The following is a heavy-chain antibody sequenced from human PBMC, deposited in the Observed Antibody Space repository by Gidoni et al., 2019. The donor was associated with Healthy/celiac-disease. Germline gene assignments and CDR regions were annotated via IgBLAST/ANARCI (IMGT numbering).Heavy chain of an antibody. V-gene: IGHV3-30-3*01. J-gene: IGHJ4*02. Sequence: AASGFTFSSYAMHWVRQAPGKGLEWVAVISYDGSNKYYADSVKGRFTISRDNSKNTLYLQITSLRAEDTAVYYCARDLVVTAFDYLGQGTLVTVSS. CDR2: ISYDGSNK. D-gene: IGHD2-21*02. CDR3: ARDLVVTAFDY. CDR1: GFTFSSYA.